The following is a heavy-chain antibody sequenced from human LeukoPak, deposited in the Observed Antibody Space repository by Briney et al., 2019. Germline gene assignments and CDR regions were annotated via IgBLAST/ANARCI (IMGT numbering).Heavy chain of an antibody. J-gene: IGHJ6*03. CDR3: AREPRFLPYYYYYMDV. V-gene: IGHV1-69*13. CDR1: GGTFSSYA. CDR2: VIPIIGTA. Sequence: SVKVSCKASGGTFSSYAISWVRQAPGQGLEWMGGVIPIIGTAKYAQKIQGRVTITADESTSTAYMELSSLRSEDTAVYYCAREPRFLPYYYYYMDVWGKGTTVTVSS. D-gene: IGHD3-3*01.